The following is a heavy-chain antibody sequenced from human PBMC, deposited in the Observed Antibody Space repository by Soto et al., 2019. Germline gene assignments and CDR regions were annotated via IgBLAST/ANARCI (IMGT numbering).Heavy chain of an antibody. CDR2: ISGSGSST. J-gene: IGHJ6*01. CDR3: AKRYCSSASCNHYYNYGMDV. CDR1: GFTFSSYG. D-gene: IGHD2-2*01. Sequence: GGSLRLSCAASGFTFSSYGMNWVRQAPGKGLEWVSGISGSGSSTFYAESVKGRFTISRDKSKNTMDLQMNSLRDEDTAVYYCAKRYCSSASCNHYYNYGMDVWGQGTTVTVSS. V-gene: IGHV3-23*01.